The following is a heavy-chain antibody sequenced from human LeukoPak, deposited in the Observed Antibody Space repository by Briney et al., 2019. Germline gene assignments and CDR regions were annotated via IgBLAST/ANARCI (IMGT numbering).Heavy chain of an antibody. J-gene: IGHJ5*02. Sequence: GSLRLSCAASGFTFSSYSMNWVRQPPGKGLEWIGSIYYSGSTYYNPPLKSRVTVSVDTSKNQFSLKLSSVTAADTAVYYCARHYSSSGDWFDPWGQGILVTVSS. D-gene: IGHD6-13*01. CDR3: ARHYSSSGDWFDP. CDR2: IYYSGST. CDR1: GFTFSSYSMN. V-gene: IGHV4-39*01.